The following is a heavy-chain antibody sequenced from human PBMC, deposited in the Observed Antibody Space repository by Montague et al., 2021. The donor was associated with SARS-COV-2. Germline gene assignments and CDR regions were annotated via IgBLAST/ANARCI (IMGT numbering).Heavy chain of an antibody. D-gene: IGHD2-15*01. CDR1: GGSISNYY. J-gene: IGHJ4*02. CDR3: ARAQNICFIANCVNYFDL. Sequence: SETLSLTCSVSGGSISNYYWTWIRQSPGKGLQWIGYIFYTGSTKSNPSLKSRVSMSLDTSKNHFSLRLSAVTAADTARYYCARAQNICFIANCVNYFDLWGLGALVTVSS. CDR2: IFYTGST. V-gene: IGHV4-59*01.